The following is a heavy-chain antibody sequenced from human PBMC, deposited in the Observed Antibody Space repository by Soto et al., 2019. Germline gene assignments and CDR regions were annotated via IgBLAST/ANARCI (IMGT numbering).Heavy chain of an antibody. J-gene: IGHJ6*02. CDR3: ARDSVATISPIPKSGHMDV. D-gene: IGHD5-12*01. CDR2: ISSRGSSI. CDR1: GFTFSSYS. Sequence: PGGSLRLSRAASGFTFSSYSMNWVRQAPGKGLEWVSSISSRGSSIFYADSVKGRFTISRDNSKNSLYLQMNSLRAEDTAVYYCARDSVATISPIPKSGHMDVWGQGTTVTVSS. V-gene: IGHV3-21*01.